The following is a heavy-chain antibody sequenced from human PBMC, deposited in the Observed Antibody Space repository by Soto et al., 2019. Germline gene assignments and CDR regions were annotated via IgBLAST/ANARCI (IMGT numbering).Heavy chain of an antibody. CDR3: ARDLGLEGLRWFDP. D-gene: IGHD1-1*01. V-gene: IGHV3-21*01. J-gene: IGHJ5*02. Sequence: EVQLLESGGGLVQPGGSLRLSCAASGFTFSSYSMNWVRQAPGKGLEWVSSISSSSSYIYYADSVKGRFTISRDNAKNSLYLQMNSLRAEDTAVYYCARDLGLEGLRWFDPWGQGTLVTVSS. CDR2: ISSSSSYI. CDR1: GFTFSSYS.